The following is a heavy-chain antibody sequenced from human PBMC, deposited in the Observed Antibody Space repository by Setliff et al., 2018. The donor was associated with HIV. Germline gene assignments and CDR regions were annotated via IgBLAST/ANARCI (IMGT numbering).Heavy chain of an antibody. Sequence: ASVKVSCKASGYTFTSYYMHWVRQAPGQGLEWMGIINPSGGSTSYAQKFQGRVTMTRDTSTSTVYMDLNNLRSEDTALYYCVREKAGGFFDSWGQGTLVTVSS. D-gene: IGHD3-16*01. CDR2: INPSGGST. CDR3: VREKAGGFFDS. V-gene: IGHV1-46*01. CDR1: GYTFTSYY. J-gene: IGHJ4*02.